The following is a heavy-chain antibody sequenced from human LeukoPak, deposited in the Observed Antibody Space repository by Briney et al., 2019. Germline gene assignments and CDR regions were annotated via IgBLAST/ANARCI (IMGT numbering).Heavy chain of an antibody. CDR2: ISAYNGNT. CDR1: GYTFTSYG. D-gene: IGHD2-2*02. Sequence: VASVKVSCMASGYTFTSYGISWVRPAPGQGVEWMGWISAYNGNTNYAQKLQGRVTMTTDTSTSTAYMELRSLRSDDTAVYYCASGYCSSTSCYTLDYWGQGTLVTVSS. V-gene: IGHV1-18*01. J-gene: IGHJ4*02. CDR3: ASGYCSSTSCYTLDY.